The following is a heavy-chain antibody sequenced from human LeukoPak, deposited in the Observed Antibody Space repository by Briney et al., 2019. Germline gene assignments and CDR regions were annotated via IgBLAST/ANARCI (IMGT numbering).Heavy chain of an antibody. D-gene: IGHD4-23*01. CDR2: ISYDGSNK. CDR3: AREGNFYGGNSEGYYYGMDV. J-gene: IGHJ6*02. CDR1: GFTFSSYA. V-gene: IGHV3-30*04. Sequence: GGSLRLSCAASGFTFSSYAMHWVRQAPGKGLEWVAVISYDGSNKYYADSVKGRFTISRDNSKNTLYLQMNSLRAEDTAVYYCAREGNFYGGNSEGYYYGMDVWGQGTTVTVSS.